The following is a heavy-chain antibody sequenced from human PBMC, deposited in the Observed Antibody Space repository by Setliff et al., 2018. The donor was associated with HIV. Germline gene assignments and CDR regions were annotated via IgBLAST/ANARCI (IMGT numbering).Heavy chain of an antibody. CDR1: GDSTSSSSYY. CDR3: ARQESYGNGGLYYFDY. V-gene: IGHV4-39*01. D-gene: IGHD2-8*02. CDR2: IYYSGST. Sequence: SETLSLTCTVSGDSTSSSSYYWGWIRQPPGKGLEWIGSIYYSGSTYYNPSLKSRVTISVDTSKNQFSLKLSSVTAADTAVYYCARQESYGNGGLYYFDYWGQGTLVTVSS. J-gene: IGHJ4*02.